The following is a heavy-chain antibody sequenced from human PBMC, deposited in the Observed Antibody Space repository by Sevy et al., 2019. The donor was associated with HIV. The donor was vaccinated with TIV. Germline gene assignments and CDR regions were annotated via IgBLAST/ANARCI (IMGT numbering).Heavy chain of an antibody. CDR2: ISSSGSTI. V-gene: IGHV3-11*01. CDR3: ARGGIAAADPTYYYYYGMDV. D-gene: IGHD6-13*01. Sequence: GGSLRLSCAASGFTFSDYYMSWIRQAPGKGLEWVSYISSSGSTIYYADSVKGRFTISRDNAKNSLYLQMNGLRAEDTAGYYCARGGIAAADPTYYYYYGMDVWGQGTTVTVSS. J-gene: IGHJ6*02. CDR1: GFTFSDYY.